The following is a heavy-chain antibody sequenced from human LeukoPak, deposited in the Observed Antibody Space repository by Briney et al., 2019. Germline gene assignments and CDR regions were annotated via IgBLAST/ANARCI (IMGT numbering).Heavy chain of an antibody. CDR3: AKYGGDRNAFDI. Sequence: GRSLRLSCAASRFTFSSYGMHWVRQAPGKGLEWVAVISYDGSNKYYADSVKGRFTISRDNSKNTLYLQMNSLRAEDTAVYYCAKYGGDRNAFDIWGQGTMVTVSS. CDR2: ISYDGSNK. V-gene: IGHV3-30*18. J-gene: IGHJ3*02. D-gene: IGHD4-23*01. CDR1: RFTFSSYG.